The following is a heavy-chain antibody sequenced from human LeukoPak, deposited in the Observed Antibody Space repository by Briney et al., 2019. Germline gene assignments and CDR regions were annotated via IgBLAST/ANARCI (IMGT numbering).Heavy chain of an antibody. CDR2: IYHSGST. V-gene: IGHV4-38-2*02. J-gene: IGHJ4*02. Sequence: PSETLSLTCTVSGYSINSGYYWGWLRQPPGKGLEWIGSIYHSGSTYYTPSLKSRVTISVDTSKNQFSLKLSSVTAADTAVYYCARGTTEFDYWGQGTLVTVSS. CDR1: GYSINSGYY. CDR3: ARGTTEFDY. D-gene: IGHD4-17*01.